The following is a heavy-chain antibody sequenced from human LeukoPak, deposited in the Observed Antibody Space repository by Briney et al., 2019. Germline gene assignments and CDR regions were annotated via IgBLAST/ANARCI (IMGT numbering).Heavy chain of an antibody. CDR3: ARGLGYCSSTSCYHDAFDI. J-gene: IGHJ3*02. V-gene: IGHV4-31*11. CDR1: GGSLSGYS. Sequence: SETLSLTCAVYGGSLSGYSWSWIRQHPGKGLEWIGYIYYSGSTYYNPSLKSRVTISVDTSKNQFSLKLSSVTAADTAVYYCARGLGYCSSTSCYHDAFDIWGQGTMVTVSS. D-gene: IGHD2-2*01. CDR2: IYYSGST.